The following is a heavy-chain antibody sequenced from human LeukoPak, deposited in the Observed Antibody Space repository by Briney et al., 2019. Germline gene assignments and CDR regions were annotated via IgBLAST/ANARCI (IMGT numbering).Heavy chain of an antibody. D-gene: IGHD3-10*01. V-gene: IGHV4-30-4*01. CDR1: GGSISSGGYY. CDR2: IYYSGST. CDR3: ARDREDYYGSGSLTHWFDP. Sequence: SETLSLTCTVSGGSISSGGYYWSWIRQPPGKGLEWIGYIYYSGSTYYNPSLKSRVTISVDTSKNQFSLKLSSVTAADTAVYYCARDREDYYGSGSLTHWFDPWGQGTLVTVSS. J-gene: IGHJ5*02.